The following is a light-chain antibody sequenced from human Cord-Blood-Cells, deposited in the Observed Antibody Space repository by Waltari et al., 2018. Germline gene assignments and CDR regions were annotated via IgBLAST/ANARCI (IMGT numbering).Light chain of an antibody. CDR2: LGS. CDR3: MQALQTPIT. J-gene: IGKJ5*01. CDR1: QSLLHSNGYNY. V-gene: IGKV2-28*01. Sequence: DIVMTQSPISLPVTPGEPASISCRSSQSLLHSNGYNYLDWYLQKPGQLPQLLIYLGSNRASGVPDRFSGSGSGTDFTLKISRVEAEDVGVYYCMQALQTPITFGQGTRLEIK.